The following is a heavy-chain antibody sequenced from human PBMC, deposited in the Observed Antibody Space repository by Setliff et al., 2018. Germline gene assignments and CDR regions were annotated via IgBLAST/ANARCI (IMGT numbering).Heavy chain of an antibody. J-gene: IGHJ4*02. CDR1: GYTFTSYY. CDR2: IIPSTGNT. CDR3: VRERRGGHLDY. Sequence: ASVKVSCKASGYTFTSYYMHWVRQAPGRGLEWMTMIIPSTGNTNYAQKFQGRVTMTADPSTNTVYMDLSSLGSEDTAVYYCVRERRGGHLDYWGQGTRVTVSS. V-gene: IGHV1-46*01.